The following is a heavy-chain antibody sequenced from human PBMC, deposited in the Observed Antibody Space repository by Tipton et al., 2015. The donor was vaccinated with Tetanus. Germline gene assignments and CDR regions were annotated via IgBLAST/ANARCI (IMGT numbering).Heavy chain of an antibody. CDR1: GGSISSSSYY. V-gene: IGHV4-39*01. CDR2: IYYSGST. CDR3: ARLRTTVGY. D-gene: IGHD2/OR15-2a*01. J-gene: IGHJ4*02. Sequence: LRLSCTVSGGSISSSSYYWGWIRQPPGKGLEWIGSIYYSGSTYYNPSLKSRVTISVDTSKNQFSLKLSSVTAADTAVYYCARLRTTVGYWGQGTLVTVSS.